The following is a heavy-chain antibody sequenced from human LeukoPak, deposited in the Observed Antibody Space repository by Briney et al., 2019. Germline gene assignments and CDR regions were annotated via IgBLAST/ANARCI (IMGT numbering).Heavy chain of an antibody. CDR2: IRSKAYGETA. J-gene: IGHJ4*02. V-gene: IGHV3-49*03. CDR1: GFTFGDYA. Sequence: GGSLRLSCTASGFTFGDYAMSWIRQAPGKGLEWAGFIRSKAYGETADYAASVKGRFTISRDDSKAIAYLQMNSLKTEDTAVYHCTRDRGAYNLYDYWGRGTLVTVSS. D-gene: IGHD1-1*01. CDR3: TRDRGAYNLYDY.